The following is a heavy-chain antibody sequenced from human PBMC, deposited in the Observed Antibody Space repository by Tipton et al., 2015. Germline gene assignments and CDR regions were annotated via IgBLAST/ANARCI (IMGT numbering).Heavy chain of an antibody. J-gene: IGHJ4*02. CDR2: IYYGGNT. V-gene: IGHV4-61*01. Sequence: TLSLTCTVSGDSISSPSYYWGWLRQSPGKGLEWIGYIYYGGNTNYNPSLKSRVTISVDTSKNQFSLNLTSVTAADTAVYYCARGPDFVFDSWGQGALVTDSS. CDR1: GDSISSPSYY. CDR3: ARGPDFVFDS.